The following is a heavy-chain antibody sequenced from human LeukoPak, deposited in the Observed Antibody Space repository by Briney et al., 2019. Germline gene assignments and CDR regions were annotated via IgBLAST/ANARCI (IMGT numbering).Heavy chain of an antibody. J-gene: IGHJ4*02. CDR3: AKASYSYDINGWVPFDY. CDR1: GGSFSGYY. Sequence: PSETLSLTCTVYGGSFSGYYWSWIRQPPGKGLEWIGEINHSGSTNYNPSLKSRFTISGDTSKNQFSLRLSSVTAADTAVYYCAKASYSYDINGWVPFDYWGQGTLVTVSS. CDR2: INHSGST. D-gene: IGHD3-22*01. V-gene: IGHV4-34*01.